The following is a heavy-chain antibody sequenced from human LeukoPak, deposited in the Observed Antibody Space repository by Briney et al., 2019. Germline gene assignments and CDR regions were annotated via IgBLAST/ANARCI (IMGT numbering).Heavy chain of an antibody. D-gene: IGHD3-22*01. CDR2: IYYSGST. CDR1: GGSISSYY. V-gene: IGHV4-59*08. Sequence: PSETLSLTCTVSGGSISSYYWSWIRQPPGKGLEWIGYIYYSGSTNYNPSLKSRVTISVDTSKNQFSLKLSSVTAADTAVYYCARRQPGGYYDSSGYVWFDPWGQGTLVTVSS. J-gene: IGHJ5*02. CDR3: ARRQPGGYYDSSGYVWFDP.